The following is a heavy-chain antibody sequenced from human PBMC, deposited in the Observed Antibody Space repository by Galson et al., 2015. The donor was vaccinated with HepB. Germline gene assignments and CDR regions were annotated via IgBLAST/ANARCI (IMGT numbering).Heavy chain of an antibody. J-gene: IGHJ6*02. CDR3: ARDQEEQWLVRYYYGMDV. CDR1: RFTFSSYS. Sequence: SLRLSCAASRFTFSSYSMNWVRQAPGKGLEWVSSISSSSSYIYYADSVKGRFTISRDNAKNSLYLQMNSLRAEDTAVYYCARDQEEQWLVRYYYGMDVWDQGTTVTVSS. CDR2: ISSSSSYI. V-gene: IGHV3-21*01. D-gene: IGHD6-19*01.